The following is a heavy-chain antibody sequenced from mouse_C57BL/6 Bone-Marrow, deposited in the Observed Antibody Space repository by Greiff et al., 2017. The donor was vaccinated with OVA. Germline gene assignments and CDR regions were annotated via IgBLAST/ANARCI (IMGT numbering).Heavy chain of an antibody. V-gene: IGHV1-50*01. CDR2: IDPSDSYT. J-gene: IGHJ4*01. CDR1: GYTFTSYW. Sequence: VQLQQPGAELVKPGASVKLSCKASGYTFTSYWMQWVKQRPGQGLEWIGEIDPSDSYTNYNQKFKGKATLTVDTSSSTAYMQLSSLTSEDSAVDYCARGGTGTYNAMDYWGQGTSVTVSS. D-gene: IGHD4-1*01. CDR3: ARGGTGTYNAMDY.